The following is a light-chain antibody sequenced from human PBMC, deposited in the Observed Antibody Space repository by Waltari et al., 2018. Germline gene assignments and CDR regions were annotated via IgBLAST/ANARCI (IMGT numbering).Light chain of an antibody. V-gene: IGKV1-5*03. J-gene: IGKJ1*01. Sequence: DIQMTQSPSTLSASVGDRVTITCRASQSIDSWLAWYQQRPGKVPKPLIYKASSVESGVPSRFSGSGSGTEFTLTISSLQPDDFATYYCQHYKTSSRTFGQGTKVEIK. CDR1: QSIDSW. CDR2: KAS. CDR3: QHYKTSSRT.